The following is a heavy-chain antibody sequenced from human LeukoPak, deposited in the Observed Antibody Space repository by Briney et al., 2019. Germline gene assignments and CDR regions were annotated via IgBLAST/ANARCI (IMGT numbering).Heavy chain of an antibody. D-gene: IGHD6-6*01. J-gene: IGHJ4*02. CDR2: IIPILGIA. CDR3: ARDRYRIAARKGDDY. CDR1: GGTFSSYA. V-gene: IGHV1-69*04. Sequence: SVKVSCKASGGTFSSYAISWVRQAPGQGLEWMGRIIPILGIANYAQKFQGRVTITADKSTSTAYMELSSLRSEDTAVYYCARDRYRIAARKGDDYWGQETLVTVSS.